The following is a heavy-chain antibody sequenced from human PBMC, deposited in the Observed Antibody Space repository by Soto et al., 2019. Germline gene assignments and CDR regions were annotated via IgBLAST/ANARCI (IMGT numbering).Heavy chain of an antibody. CDR3: ARENSGYDYYYYYGMGV. CDR2: INPNSGGT. Sequence: ASVKVSCKASGYTFTGYYMHWGRQAPGQGLEWMGWINPNSGGTNYAQKFQGRVTMTRDTSISTAYMELSRLRSDDTAVYYCARENSGYDYYYYYGMGVWGQGTTVTVSS. CDR1: GYTFTGYY. D-gene: IGHD5-12*01. J-gene: IGHJ6*02. V-gene: IGHV1-2*02.